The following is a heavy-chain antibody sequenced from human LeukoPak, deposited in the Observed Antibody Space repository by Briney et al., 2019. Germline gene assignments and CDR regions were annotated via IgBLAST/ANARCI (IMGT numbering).Heavy chain of an antibody. Sequence: ASVKVSCKASGYTFTNYYMHGVRQSPGQGLEGMGIINPSDGSTDYAQKFPGRITMTRDTSTSTVYMKLSSLTSEDAAIYYCAGGNSYGRCFDCWGQGTLVTVSS. CDR2: INPSDGST. CDR1: GYTFTNYY. V-gene: IGHV1-46*01. CDR3: AGGNSYGRCFDC. D-gene: IGHD5-18*01. J-gene: IGHJ4*02.